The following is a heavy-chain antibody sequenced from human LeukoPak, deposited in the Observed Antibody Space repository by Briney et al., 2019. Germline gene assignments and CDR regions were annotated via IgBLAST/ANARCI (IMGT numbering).Heavy chain of an antibody. CDR1: GFTFSSYA. J-gene: IGHJ4*02. CDR2: ISYDGSNK. V-gene: IGHV3-30-3*01. Sequence: PGRSLRLSCAASGFTFSSYAMHWVRQAPGKGLEWVAVISYDGSNKYYADSVKGRFTISRDNSKNKLYLQMNSLRAEDTAVYYCAKDAGGSGYYWAYWGQGTLVTVSS. CDR3: AKDAGGSGYYWAY. D-gene: IGHD3-22*01.